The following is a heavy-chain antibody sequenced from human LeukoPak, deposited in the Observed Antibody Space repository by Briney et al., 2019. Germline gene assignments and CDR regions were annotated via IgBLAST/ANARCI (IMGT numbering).Heavy chain of an antibody. D-gene: IGHD2-2*01. J-gene: IGHJ6*02. CDR1: GFTFSDYY. V-gene: IGHV3-11*01. CDR2: IGSGGHTI. Sequence: GGSLRLSCAASGFTFSDYYMSWIRQAPGKGLEWLSYIGSGGHTIYYADSVKGRFTSSTDNAKNSLYLQMKSLRAEDTAVYYCARDGSLYCSSRSCYSGYYYYGMDVWGQGTTVTVSS. CDR3: ARDGSLYCSSRSCYSGYYYYGMDV.